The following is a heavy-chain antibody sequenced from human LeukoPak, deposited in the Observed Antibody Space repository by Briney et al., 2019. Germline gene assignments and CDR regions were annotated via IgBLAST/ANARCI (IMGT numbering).Heavy chain of an antibody. Sequence: TTGGSLRLSCAASGFTFCSYSMNWVRQAPGKGLEWVSSISSSSSYIYYADSVKGRFAISRDNAKNSLYLQMNSLRAEDTAVYYCARPVEMATISDAFDIWGQGTMVTVSS. CDR1: GFTFCSYS. D-gene: IGHD5-24*01. CDR3: ARPVEMATISDAFDI. J-gene: IGHJ3*02. V-gene: IGHV3-21*01. CDR2: ISSSSSYI.